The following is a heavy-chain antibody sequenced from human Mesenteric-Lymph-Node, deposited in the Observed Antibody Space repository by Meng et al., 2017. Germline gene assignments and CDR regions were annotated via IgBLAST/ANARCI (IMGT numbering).Heavy chain of an antibody. D-gene: IGHD6-13*01. CDR3: ARVAAAGNEWFDP. Sequence: QVLLQESGPGLVNPSETLSLTCAVSGGSISSINWWTWVRQPPGKGLEWIGEIYHSGSTNYNPSLKSRVTISVDKSKNQFSLKLSSVTAADTAVYYCARVAAAGNEWFDPWGQGTLVTVSS. CDR1: GGSISSINW. CDR2: IYHSGST. J-gene: IGHJ5*02. V-gene: IGHV4-4*02.